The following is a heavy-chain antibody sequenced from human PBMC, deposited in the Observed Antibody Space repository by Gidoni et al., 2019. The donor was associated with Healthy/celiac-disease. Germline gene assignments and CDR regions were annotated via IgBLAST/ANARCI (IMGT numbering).Heavy chain of an antibody. Sequence: QVQLQESGPGLAKPSQNLLLPCTVSGGPHSRCDHYWSWIRQPPGKGLEWSGYIYYSGSTYSNPSLKSRVTISVDTSKNQFSLKLSSVTAADTAVYYCARRYCSGGSCYHFDYWGQGTLVTVSS. D-gene: IGHD2-15*01. CDR3: ARRYCSGGSCYHFDY. J-gene: IGHJ4*02. CDR2: IYYSGST. V-gene: IGHV4-30-4*01. CDR1: GGPHSRCDHY.